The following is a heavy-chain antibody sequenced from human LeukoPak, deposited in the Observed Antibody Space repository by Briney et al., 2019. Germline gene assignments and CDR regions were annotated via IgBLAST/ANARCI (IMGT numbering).Heavy chain of an antibody. Sequence: GGSLRLSCTASGFTFGDYALSWVRQAPGKGLEWVGFIRAKAYGGTKEYAASVKGRFTISRDDSKSIAYLQMNGLKTEDTAVYYCTRDTVSRISIFGVTYYMDVWGKGTMVTVSS. V-gene: IGHV3-49*04. CDR3: TRDTVSRISIFGVTYYMDV. D-gene: IGHD3-3*01. J-gene: IGHJ6*03. CDR1: GFTFGDYA. CDR2: IRAKAYGGTK.